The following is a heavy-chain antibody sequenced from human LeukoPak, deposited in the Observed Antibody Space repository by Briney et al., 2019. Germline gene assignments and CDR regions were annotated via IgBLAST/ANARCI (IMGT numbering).Heavy chain of an antibody. Sequence: GGSLRLSCAASGFTFSSYWMHWVRQAPGKGLVWVSRINSDGSSTSYADSVKGRFTISRDNAKNTLYLQMNSLRAEDTAVYYCARGYYYDSSGYYIPGFDYWGQGTLVTVSS. CDR3: ARGYYYDSSGYYIPGFDY. D-gene: IGHD3-22*01. CDR2: INSDGSST. CDR1: GFTFSSYW. J-gene: IGHJ4*02. V-gene: IGHV3-74*01.